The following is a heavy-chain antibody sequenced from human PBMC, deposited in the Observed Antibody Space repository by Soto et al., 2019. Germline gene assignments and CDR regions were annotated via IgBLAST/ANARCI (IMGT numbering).Heavy chain of an antibody. D-gene: IGHD6-19*01. CDR2: INAGNGNT. V-gene: IGHV1-3*01. Sequence: ASVKVSCKASGYTFTSYAMHWVRQPPGQRLEWMGWINAGNGNTKYSQKFQGRVTITRDTSASTAYMELSSLRSEDTAVYYCARPSIAVAGTRRDMGYYFDYCGQGTLVTVSS. CDR1: GYTFTSYA. CDR3: ARPSIAVAGTRRDMGYYFDY. J-gene: IGHJ4*02.